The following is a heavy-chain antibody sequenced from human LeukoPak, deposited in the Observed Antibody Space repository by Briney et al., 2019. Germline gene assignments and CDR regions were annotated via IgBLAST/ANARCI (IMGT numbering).Heavy chain of an antibody. V-gene: IGHV1-46*01. CDR1: GYTFTSYY. D-gene: IGHD3-10*01. J-gene: IGHJ4*02. CDR2: INPSGGST. CDR3: ARFEAAVRAITMVRGVITPGGY. Sequence: ASVKVSCKASGYTFTSYYMHWVRQAPGQGLEWMGIINPSGGSTSYAQKFQGRVTMTRDTSTSTVYMELSSLRSEDTAVYYCARFEAAVRAITMVRGVITPGGYWGQGTLVTVSS.